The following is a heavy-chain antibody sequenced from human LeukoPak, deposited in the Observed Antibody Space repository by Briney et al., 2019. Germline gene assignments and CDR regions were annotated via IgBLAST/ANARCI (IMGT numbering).Heavy chain of an antibody. CDR3: ARLGHCGETNCYSDFYYMDV. CDR1: GGTFSTYA. D-gene: IGHD2-21*01. CDR2: IIPVFDKA. Sequence: GASVKVSCKASGGTFSTYAISWVRQAPGQGLEWMGGIIPVFDKANYARKFQDRVTITADDSTTTAYMELSSLTPEDTAIYYCARLGHCGETNCYSDFYYMDVWGKGTTVIVSS. V-gene: IGHV1-69*13. J-gene: IGHJ6*03.